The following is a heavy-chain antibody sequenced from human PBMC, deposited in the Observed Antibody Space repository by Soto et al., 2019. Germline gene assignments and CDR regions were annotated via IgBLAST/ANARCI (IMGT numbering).Heavy chain of an antibody. CDR2: INWDSGKI. D-gene: IGHD4-17*01. Sequence: QLVESGGGPVQPGGSLRLSCAASGFSIDDFAMHWVRQAPGKGLEWVSSINWDSGKIAYADSVTGRFSVSRDNAMNSLFLQMSSLNPEDTDFYFCAKDNPGRYADYESTWFEPGGQGTLVTVSS. V-gene: IGHV3-9*01. CDR1: GFSIDDFA. CDR3: AKDNPGRYADYESTWFEP. J-gene: IGHJ5*02.